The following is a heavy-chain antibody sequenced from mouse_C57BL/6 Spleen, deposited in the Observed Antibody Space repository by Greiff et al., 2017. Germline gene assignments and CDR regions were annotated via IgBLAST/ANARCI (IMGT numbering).Heavy chain of an antibody. CDR1: GFTFTDYY. D-gene: IGHD1-1*01. V-gene: IGHV7-3*01. CDR2: IRNKANGYTT. J-gene: IGHJ1*03. Sequence: EVNVVESGGGLVQPGGSLSLSCAASGFTFTDYYMSWVRQPPGKALEWLGFIRNKANGYTTEYSASVQGRFTISRDNSQSILYLQMMALRAEASATYYCARSPSYYGGGHWYFDVWGTGTTVTVSS. CDR3: ARSPSYYGGGHWYFDV.